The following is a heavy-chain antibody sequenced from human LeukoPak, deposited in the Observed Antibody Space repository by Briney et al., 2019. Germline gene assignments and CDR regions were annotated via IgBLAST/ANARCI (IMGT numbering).Heavy chain of an antibody. Sequence: GGSLRLSCAASGFSFNIYNMNWVRQTPGKGPEWVSYISTSSQSKYYADSVKGRFTVSRDNAKDSLYLQMNSLRDEDTAVYYCAREVDIPLTTGRANFLDLWGQGTLVTVSS. J-gene: IGHJ5*02. V-gene: IGHV3-48*02. D-gene: IGHD4-11*01. CDR2: ISTSSQSK. CDR3: AREVDIPLTTGRANFLDL. CDR1: GFSFNIYN.